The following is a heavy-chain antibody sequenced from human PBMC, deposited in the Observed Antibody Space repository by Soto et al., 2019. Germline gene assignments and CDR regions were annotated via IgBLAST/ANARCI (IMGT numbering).Heavy chain of an antibody. CDR2: IKSKTDGGTT. CDR1: GFTFSNAW. D-gene: IGHD2-2*01. J-gene: IGHJ6*02. CDR3: TTDQPPWRGSSTSCYDTYYYGMDV. Sequence: GGSLRLSCAASGFTFSNAWMNWVRQAPGKGLEWVGRIKSKTDGGTTDYAAPVKGRFTISRDDSKNTQDLQMNSLKTEDTAVYYCTTDQPPWRGSSTSCYDTYYYGMDVWGQGTTVTVSS. V-gene: IGHV3-15*07.